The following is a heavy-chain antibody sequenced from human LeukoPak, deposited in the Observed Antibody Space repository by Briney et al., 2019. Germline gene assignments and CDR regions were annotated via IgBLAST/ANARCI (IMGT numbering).Heavy chain of an antibody. J-gene: IGHJ2*01. Sequence: SETLSLTCTVSGGSISSYYWSWIRQPPGKGLEWIGYIYYSGSTNYNPSLKSRVTISVDTSKNQFSLKLSSVTAADTAVYYCARRAAGGGWYFDLWGRGTLVTVSS. V-gene: IGHV4-59*01. CDR3: ARRAAGGGWYFDL. CDR1: GGSISSYY. D-gene: IGHD6-13*01. CDR2: IYYSGST.